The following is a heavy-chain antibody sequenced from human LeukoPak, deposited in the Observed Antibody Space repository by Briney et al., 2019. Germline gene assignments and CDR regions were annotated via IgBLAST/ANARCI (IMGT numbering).Heavy chain of an antibody. CDR2: MNPNSGNT. D-gene: IGHD6-6*01. Sequence: ASVKVSCKASGYTFTSHDINWVRQATGQGLEWMGWMNPNSGNTGYAQKFQGRVTMTRTTSISTAYMELSSLRSEDTAVYYCARARIAARLQKRDWFDPWGQGTLVTVSS. V-gene: IGHV1-8*01. CDR1: GYTFTSHD. J-gene: IGHJ5*02. CDR3: ARARIAARLQKRDWFDP.